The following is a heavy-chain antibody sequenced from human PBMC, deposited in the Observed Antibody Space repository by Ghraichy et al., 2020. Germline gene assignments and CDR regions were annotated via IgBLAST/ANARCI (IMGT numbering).Heavy chain of an antibody. V-gene: IGHV4-39*01. CDR1: GGSISSSSYY. CDR2: VYYSGST. J-gene: IGHJ6*03. D-gene: IGHD6-6*01. Sequence: SQTLSLTCTVSGGSISSSSYYWGWIRQPLGKGLEWIGSVYYSGSTYYCPSFKSRVTISVDTSKNQFSLKLSSVTTADTAVYYCARHVGSYSSSSRYYYYYMDVWGKGTTVTVSS. CDR3: ARHVGSYSSSSRYYYYYMDV.